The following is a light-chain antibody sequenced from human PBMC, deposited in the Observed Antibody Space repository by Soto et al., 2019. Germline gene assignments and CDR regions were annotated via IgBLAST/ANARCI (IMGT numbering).Light chain of an antibody. Sequence: EIVMTQSPATLSVSPGERVTLSCRASQSVSRHLAWYQQKPGQAPRILMYDASTRATGISARFSGSGSGTEFTLTISSLQSEDFAVYYCQQYHNWPITFGQGTRLEIK. CDR1: QSVSRH. CDR2: DAS. J-gene: IGKJ5*01. V-gene: IGKV3-15*01. CDR3: QQYHNWPIT.